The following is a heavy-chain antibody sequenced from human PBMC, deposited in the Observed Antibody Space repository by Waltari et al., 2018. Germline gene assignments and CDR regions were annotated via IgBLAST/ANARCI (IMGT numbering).Heavy chain of an antibody. V-gene: IGHV1-69*13. D-gene: IGHD1-26*01. CDR1: GGTFSSYA. J-gene: IGHJ4*02. CDR2: IIPIFGTA. Sequence: QVQLVQSGAEVKKPGSSVKVSCKASGGTFSSYAISWVRPAPGQGLEWMGRIIPIFGTANYAQKFQGRVTITADKSTSTAYMELSSLRSEDTAVYYCAREAVGGSYKGPFDYWGQGTLVTVSS. CDR3: AREAVGGSYKGPFDY.